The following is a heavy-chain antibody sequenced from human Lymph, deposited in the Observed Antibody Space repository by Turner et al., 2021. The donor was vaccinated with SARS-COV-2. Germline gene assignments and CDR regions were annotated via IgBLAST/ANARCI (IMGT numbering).Heavy chain of an antibody. CDR3: ARAVQLTVWFDP. CDR2: MNPNSGNT. CDR1: GYTFTSYD. V-gene: IGHV1-8*01. Sequence: QVQLVQSGAEWKKPGASVKVSCKASGYTFTSYDINWVRQATGQGLEWIGWMNPNSGNTGYAQKFQGTVTMTKNTSMGTAYMELSSLRSEATAFYYCARAVQLTVWFDPWGQGTLVTVSS. J-gene: IGHJ5*02. D-gene: IGHD3-10*01.